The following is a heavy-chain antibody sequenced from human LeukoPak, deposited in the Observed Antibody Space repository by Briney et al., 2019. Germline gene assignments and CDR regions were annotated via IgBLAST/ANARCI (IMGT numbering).Heavy chain of an antibody. D-gene: IGHD3-3*01. V-gene: IGHV1-69*01. Sequence: SVKVSCKASGGTFSSYAISWVRQAPGQGLEWMGGIIPIFGTANYAQKLQGRVTITADESTSTAYMELSSLRSEDTAVYYCAVGEFWSGYYSIDYWGQGTLVTVSS. CDR2: IIPIFGTA. J-gene: IGHJ4*02. CDR1: GGTFSSYA. CDR3: AVGEFWSGYYSIDY.